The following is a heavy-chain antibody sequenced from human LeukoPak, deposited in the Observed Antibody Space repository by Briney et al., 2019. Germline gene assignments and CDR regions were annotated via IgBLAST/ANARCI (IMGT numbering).Heavy chain of an antibody. CDR1: GYTFTGYY. Sequence: ASVKVSCKASGYTFTGYYMHWVRQAPGQGLEWMGWINPNSGGTNYAQKFRGRVTMTRDTSISTAYMELSRLRSDDTAVYYCARDQCSSTSCYANYYYGMDVWGQGTTVTVSS. CDR2: INPNSGGT. J-gene: IGHJ6*02. CDR3: ARDQCSSTSCYANYYYGMDV. D-gene: IGHD2-2*01. V-gene: IGHV1-2*02.